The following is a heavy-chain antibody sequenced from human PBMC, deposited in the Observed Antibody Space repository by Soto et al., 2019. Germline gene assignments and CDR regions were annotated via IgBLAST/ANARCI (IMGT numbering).Heavy chain of an antibody. CDR3: ARVPTDIDYYDSSGYFDY. CDR2: IYYSGST. Sequence: NPSETLSLTCTVSGGSISSYYWSWIRQPPGKGLEWIGYIYYSGSTNYNPSLKSRVTISVDTSKNQFSLKLSSVTAADTAVYYCARVPTDIDYYDSSGYFDYWGQGTLVTVSS. CDR1: GGSISSYY. V-gene: IGHV4-59*01. J-gene: IGHJ4*02. D-gene: IGHD3-22*01.